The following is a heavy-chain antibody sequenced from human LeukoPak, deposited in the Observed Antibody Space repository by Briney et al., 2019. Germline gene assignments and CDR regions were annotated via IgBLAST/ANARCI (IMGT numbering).Heavy chain of an antibody. CDR2: ISGSGGST. CDR3: AKGLLRSGSYHTSGFDY. CDR1: GFTFSSYA. V-gene: IGHV3-23*01. D-gene: IGHD3-3*01. Sequence: GGSLRLSCAASGFTFSSYAMSWVRQAPGKGLEWVSAISGSGGSTYYADSVKGRFTISRDNSKNTLYLQMNSLRAEDTAVYYCAKGLLRSGSYHTSGFDYWGQGTLVTVSS. J-gene: IGHJ4*02.